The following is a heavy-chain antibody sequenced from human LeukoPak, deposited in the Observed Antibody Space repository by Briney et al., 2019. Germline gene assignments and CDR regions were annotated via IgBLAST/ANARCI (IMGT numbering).Heavy chain of an antibody. V-gene: IGHV1-2*02. CDR3: AREGNNNWSDY. D-gene: IGHD1-1*01. Sequence: VASVKVSCKTSGYTFTDYYIYWVRQAPGQGLEWMGWISPNSGGTNYAQKFQGRVTMTRDTSISTAYMELNRLRSDDTAVNYCAREGNNNWSDYWGQGTLVTVSS. CDR1: GYTFTDYY. CDR2: ISPNSGGT. J-gene: IGHJ4*02.